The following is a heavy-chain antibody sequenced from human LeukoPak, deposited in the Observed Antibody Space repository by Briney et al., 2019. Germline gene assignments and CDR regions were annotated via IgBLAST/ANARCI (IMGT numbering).Heavy chain of an antibody. J-gene: IGHJ3*02. Sequence: QPGRSLRLSCAASGFTFSSYAMHWVRQAPGKGLEWVAVISYDGSNKYYADSVKGRFTISRDNSKNTLYLQMNSLRAEDTAIYFCAKNKEMRLSFFLDGEPTGNIPNGNAFDIWGQGTMVTVSS. V-gene: IGHV3-30-3*02. CDR3: AKNKEMRLSFFLDGEPTGNIPNGNAFDI. CDR2: ISYDGSNK. D-gene: IGHD1-14*01. CDR1: GFTFSSYA.